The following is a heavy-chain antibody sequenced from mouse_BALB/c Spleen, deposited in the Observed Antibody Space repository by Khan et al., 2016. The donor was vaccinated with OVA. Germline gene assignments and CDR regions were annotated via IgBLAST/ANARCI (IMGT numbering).Heavy chain of an antibody. Sequence: QVQLKESGPGLVQPSQSLSITCTVSGFSLTTYGVHWVRQSPGKGLEWLGVIWSGGTTDYSAAFISRLSITKDNSTSQVFFNMNSLQANDTAIYYCARNYDYGEGLAYWGQGTLVTVSA. J-gene: IGHJ3*01. D-gene: IGHD2-4*01. V-gene: IGHV2-2*02. CDR3: ARNYDYGEGLAY. CDR2: IWSGGTT. CDR1: GFSLTTYG.